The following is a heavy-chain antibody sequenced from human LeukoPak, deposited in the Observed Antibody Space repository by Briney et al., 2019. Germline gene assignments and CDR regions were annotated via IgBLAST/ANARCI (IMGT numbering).Heavy chain of an antibody. V-gene: IGHV4-59*01. CDR1: GGSISSYY. CDR2: IYYSGST. Sequence: SETLSLTCTVSGGSISSYYWSWIRQPPGKGLEWIGYIYYSGSTNYNPSLKSRVTISVDTSKNQFSLKLSSVTAADTAVYYCARDGPYYYDSSGYPPSHYYGMDVWGQGTTVTVSS. CDR3: ARDGPYYYDSSGYPPSHYYGMDV. D-gene: IGHD3-22*01. J-gene: IGHJ6*02.